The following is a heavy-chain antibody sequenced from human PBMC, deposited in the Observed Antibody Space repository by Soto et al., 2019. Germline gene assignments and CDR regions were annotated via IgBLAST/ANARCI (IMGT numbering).Heavy chain of an antibody. D-gene: IGHD3-3*01. J-gene: IGHJ4*02. CDR2: ISGSGGGGTT. CDR3: ARDVGPVTIFGEALSGYFDF. Sequence: EVQLLESGGGLAQPGGSLRLSCAASGFTFSDSAMSWVRQAPGKGLEWVSGISGSGGGGTTYYADSVKGRFTISRDNSKNTLYLQMNSLRGEDTAFYYCARDVGPVTIFGEALSGYFDFWGQGTLVTVSS. V-gene: IGHV3-23*01. CDR1: GFTFSDSA.